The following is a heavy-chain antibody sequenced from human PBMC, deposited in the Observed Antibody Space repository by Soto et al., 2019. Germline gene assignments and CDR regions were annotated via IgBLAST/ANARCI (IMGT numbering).Heavy chain of an antibody. CDR2: ISGSGGST. Sequence: EVQLLESGGGLVQPGGSLRLSCAASGFTFSSYAMSWVRQAPGKRLEWVSTISGSGGSTYYADSVKGRFTITRDNSKKTLYLQMDRLRADDPAVYYCAKEVGGDGSGGSCYYFDYWGQGTLVTVSA. D-gene: IGHD2-15*01. V-gene: IGHV3-23*01. CDR3: AKEVGGDGSGGSCYYFDY. J-gene: IGHJ4*02. CDR1: GFTFSSYA.